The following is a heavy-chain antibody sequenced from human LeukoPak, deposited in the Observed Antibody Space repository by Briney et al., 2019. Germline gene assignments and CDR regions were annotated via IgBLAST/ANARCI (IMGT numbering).Heavy chain of an antibody. CDR3: ARACGGDCYFDY. Sequence: ASETLSLTCTVSGYSISSGSYYWSWIRQPAGKGLEWIGRIYTSGSTNYNPSLKSRVTISVDTSKNQFSLKLSSVTAADTAVYYCARACGGDCYFDYWGQGTLVTVSS. J-gene: IGHJ4*02. V-gene: IGHV4-61*02. D-gene: IGHD2-21*02. CDR1: GYSISSGSYY. CDR2: IYTSGST.